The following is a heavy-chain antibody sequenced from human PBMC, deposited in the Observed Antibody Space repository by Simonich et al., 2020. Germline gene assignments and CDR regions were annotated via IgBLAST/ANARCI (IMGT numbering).Heavy chain of an antibody. J-gene: IGHJ3*02. CDR3: ARHAGFAFDI. Sequence: QLQLQESGPGLVKPSETLSLTCTVSGGSISSSSYYWGWNRQPPGKGLEWIGSSYYSGNTDYNPALKSRVTISVDTSKNQFSLKLSSVTAADTAVYYCARHAGFAFDIWGQGTMVTVSS. D-gene: IGHD6-13*01. CDR2: SYYSGNT. CDR1: GGSISSSSYY. V-gene: IGHV4-39*01.